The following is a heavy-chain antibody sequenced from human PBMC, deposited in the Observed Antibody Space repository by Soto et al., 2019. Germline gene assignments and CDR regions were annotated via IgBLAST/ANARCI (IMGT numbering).Heavy chain of an antibody. V-gene: IGHV3-33*01. Sequence: QVQLVESGGGVVQPGRSLRLSCAASGFTFNNYGMHWVRQAPGKGLEWLAVIWNDGSNSSYANSVKGRFTISRDNSKNTLYLQMSSLRAEDTAVYYCARRQIPPPTRGAANARGGMDVWGQGTTVTVYS. J-gene: IGHJ6*02. CDR1: GFTFNNYG. CDR2: IWNDGSNS. CDR3: ARRQIPPPTRGAANARGGMDV. D-gene: IGHD6-13*01.